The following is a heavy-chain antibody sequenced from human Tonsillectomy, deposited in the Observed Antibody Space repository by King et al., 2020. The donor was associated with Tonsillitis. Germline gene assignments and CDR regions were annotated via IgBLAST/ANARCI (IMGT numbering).Heavy chain of an antibody. Sequence: VQLVESGGGVVQPGRSLRLSCAASGFTFSNSGFTFSNYGMHWVRQAPGKGLEWVAVISYDGSSKYYADSVRGRFTISRDNSKNTRYLHMNSLRAEDTAVYQGAKDDTATAYDMDVGGKGTTVTVSS. CDR2: ISYDGSSK. J-gene: IGHJ6*03. V-gene: IGHV3-30*18. D-gene: IGHD5-18*01. CDR1: GFTFSNSGFTFSNYG. CDR3: AKDDTATAYDMDV.